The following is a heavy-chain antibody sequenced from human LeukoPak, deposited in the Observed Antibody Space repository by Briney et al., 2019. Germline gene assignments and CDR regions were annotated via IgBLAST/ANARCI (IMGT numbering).Heavy chain of an antibody. V-gene: IGHV3-53*01. Sequence: PGVSLRLSCAASGFTVRSNYMNWVRQAPGKGLEWVSVIYSGGTTYYVGSVKGRFTISTDNSKNTLYLQMNSLRAEDTAVYYCARAAHQLPWGAFDIWGQGTMVTVSS. CDR3: ARAAHQLPWGAFDI. J-gene: IGHJ3*02. D-gene: IGHD2-2*01. CDR2: IYSGGTT. CDR1: GFTVRSNY.